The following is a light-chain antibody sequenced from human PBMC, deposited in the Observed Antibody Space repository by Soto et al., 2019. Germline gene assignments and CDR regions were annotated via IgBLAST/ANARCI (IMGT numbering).Light chain of an antibody. V-gene: IGKV1-5*03. CDR3: QQYSIYPRT. J-gene: IGKJ1*01. Sequence: DIQMTQSPSTLSASVGDRVTITCRASQSISSWLAWYQQKPGKARKLLIYEASSLESGVPSRFSGSGSGTEFTLTISSLQPDDFATYYCQQYSIYPRTFGQGTKVEVK. CDR1: QSISSW. CDR2: EAS.